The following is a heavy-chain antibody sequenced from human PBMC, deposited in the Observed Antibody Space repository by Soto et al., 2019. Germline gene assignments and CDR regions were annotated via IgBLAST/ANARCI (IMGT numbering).Heavy chain of an antibody. CDR3: ARDDYGDYGGDYYYYAMDV. CDR1: GGSISSYY. Sequence: SETLSLTCTVSGGSISSYYWTWIRQPAGKGLEWIGRIYSSGSANYNPSHRSRVTMSIDPSRNQFTLKLTPVAAADTAVYYCARDDYGDYGGDYYYYAMDVWGQGTTVTVSS. J-gene: IGHJ6*02. V-gene: IGHV4-4*07. D-gene: IGHD4-17*01. CDR2: IYSSGSA.